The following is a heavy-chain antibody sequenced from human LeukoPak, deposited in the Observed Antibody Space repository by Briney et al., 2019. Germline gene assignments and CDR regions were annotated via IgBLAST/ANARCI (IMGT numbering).Heavy chain of an antibody. Sequence: ASVKVSCKASGYTFTSYGISWVRQAPGQGLEWMGWISAYNGNTNYAQKLQGRVTMTTDTSTSTAYMELRSLRSDDTAVYYCARGCYYDSSGYYYCDAFDIWGQGTMVTVSS. CDR3: ARGCYYDSSGYYYCDAFDI. D-gene: IGHD3-22*01. J-gene: IGHJ3*02. CDR2: ISAYNGNT. V-gene: IGHV1-18*01. CDR1: GYTFTSYG.